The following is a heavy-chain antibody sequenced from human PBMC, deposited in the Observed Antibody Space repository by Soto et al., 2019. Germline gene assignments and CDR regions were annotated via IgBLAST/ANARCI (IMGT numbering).Heavy chain of an antibody. CDR3: ARGPPSYSSSWYTLYYFDY. CDR1: GGSISSSNW. Sequence: SETLSLTCAVSGGSISSSNWWSWVRQPPGKGLEWIGGIYHSGSTNYNPSLKSRVTISVDKSKNQFSLKLSSVTAADTAVYYCARGPPSYSSSWYTLYYFDYWGQGTLVTVSS. V-gene: IGHV4-4*02. J-gene: IGHJ4*02. CDR2: IYHSGST. D-gene: IGHD6-13*01.